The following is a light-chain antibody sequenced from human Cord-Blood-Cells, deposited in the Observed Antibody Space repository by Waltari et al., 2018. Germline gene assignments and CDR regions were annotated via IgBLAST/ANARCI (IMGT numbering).Light chain of an antibody. CDR1: SSDVGGYNY. CDR2: VVS. CDR3: SSYTSSSTLVV. J-gene: IGLJ2*01. V-gene: IGLV2-14*01. Sequence: QSALTQPASVSGSPGQSITISCTGTSSDVGGYNYVSWYQQHPGKAPNLMIYVVSNRPSGVSNRFSGSKSGNTASLTISGLQAEDEADYYCSSYTSSSTLVVFGGGTKLTVL.